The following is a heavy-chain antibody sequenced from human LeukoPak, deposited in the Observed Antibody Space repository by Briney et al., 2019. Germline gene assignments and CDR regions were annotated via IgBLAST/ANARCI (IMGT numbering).Heavy chain of an antibody. D-gene: IGHD6-13*01. Sequence: SETLSLTCAVYGGSFSSYYWGWIRQPPGKGLEWIGSIYYSGNTYYNPSLKSRITISIDTSKNQFSLKLSSVTAADTAVYYCARTSSSSWDYWGQGTLVTVSS. CDR3: ARTSSSSWDY. V-gene: IGHV4-39*07. CDR2: IYYSGNT. J-gene: IGHJ4*02. CDR1: GGSFSSYY.